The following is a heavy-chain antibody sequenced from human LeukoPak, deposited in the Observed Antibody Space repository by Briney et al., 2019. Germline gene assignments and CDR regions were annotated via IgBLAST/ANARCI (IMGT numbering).Heavy chain of an antibody. CDR2: INHSGST. D-gene: IGHD6-19*01. J-gene: IGHJ4*02. V-gene: IGHV4-34*01. CDR1: GGSISSYY. Sequence: SETLSLTCTVSGGSISSYYWSWIRQPPGKGLEWIGEINHSGSTNYNPPLKSRVTISVDTSKNQFSLKLSSVTAADTAVYYCASGYSSAFDYWGQGTLVTVSS. CDR3: ASGYSSAFDY.